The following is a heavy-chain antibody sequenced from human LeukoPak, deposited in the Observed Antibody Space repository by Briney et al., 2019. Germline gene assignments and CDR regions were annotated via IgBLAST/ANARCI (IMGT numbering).Heavy chain of an antibody. CDR3: ARDRGSQPFIDY. D-gene: IGHD1-26*01. CDR1: GFTVSSNS. Sequence: AGGSLRLSCTVSGFTVSSNSMSWVRQPPGKGLEWIGSIYYSGSTYYNPSLKSRVTISVDTSKNQFSLKLSSVTAADTAVYYCARDRGSQPFIDYWGQGTLVTVSS. J-gene: IGHJ4*02. V-gene: IGHV4-59*02. CDR2: IYYSGST.